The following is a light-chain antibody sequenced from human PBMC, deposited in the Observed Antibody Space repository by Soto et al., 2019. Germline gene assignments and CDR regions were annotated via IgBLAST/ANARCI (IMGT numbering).Light chain of an antibody. J-gene: IGKJ5*01. V-gene: IGKV3-15*01. CDR2: GAS. CDR1: QSVSSN. Sequence: EIVMTQSPATLSVSPGERATLSCRASQSVSSNLAWYQQKPGQAPRLLIYGASTRATGIPARFSGSGSGTDFTLTISRLEPEDFAVYYCQQYGFSLITFGQGTRLEIK. CDR3: QQYGFSLIT.